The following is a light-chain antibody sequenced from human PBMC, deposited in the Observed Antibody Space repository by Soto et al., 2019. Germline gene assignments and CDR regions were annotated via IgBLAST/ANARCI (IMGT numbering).Light chain of an antibody. Sequence: EIVLTQSPGTLSLSPGERATLSCRASQSVNNDYLAWYQQKPGQAPRLLIYGASRRATGIPDRFRGSGSGTDFTLTISRLEPEDFAVYYCQQYGSSPRTFGQGTKVDIK. J-gene: IGKJ1*01. V-gene: IGKV3-20*01. CDR3: QQYGSSPRT. CDR1: QSVNNDY. CDR2: GAS.